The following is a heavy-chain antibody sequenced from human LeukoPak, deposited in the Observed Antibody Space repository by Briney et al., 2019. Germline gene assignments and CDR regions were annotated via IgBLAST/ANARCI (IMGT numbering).Heavy chain of an antibody. Sequence: GGSLRLSCAASGFTFSSYGMHWVRQAPGKGLEWVAFIRYDGSNKYYADSVKGRFTISRDNSKNTLYLQMNSLRAEDTAVYYCAKEGSRFGELLSCVWGQGALVTVSS. CDR2: IRYDGSNK. CDR3: AKEGSRFGELLSCV. CDR1: GFTFSSYG. D-gene: IGHD3-10*01. V-gene: IGHV3-30*02. J-gene: IGHJ4*02.